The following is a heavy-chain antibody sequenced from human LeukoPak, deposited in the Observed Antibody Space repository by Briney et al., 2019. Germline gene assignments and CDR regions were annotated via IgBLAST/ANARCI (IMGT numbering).Heavy chain of an antibody. CDR3: ASAHDSRGID. CDR2: IKGDGSVK. Sequence: PGGSLRLSCAAYGFSFSTNWMAWVRQAPGKGLEWVGNIKGDGSVKFYGGSVKRRFNISRHNPHNNLDVQMESLGPEDTAVFYCASAHDSRGIDWGQGTLVTVSS. J-gene: IGHJ4*02. V-gene: IGHV3-7*02. CDR1: GFSFSTNW. D-gene: IGHD3-22*01.